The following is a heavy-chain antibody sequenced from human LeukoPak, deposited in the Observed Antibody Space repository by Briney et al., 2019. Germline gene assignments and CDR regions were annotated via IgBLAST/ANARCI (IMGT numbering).Heavy chain of an antibody. D-gene: IGHD3-9*01. J-gene: IGHJ4*02. CDR1: GFTFDDYA. CDR3: ARVYDVLTGGFDY. V-gene: IGHV3-9*01. Sequence: GGSLRLSCAASGFTFDDYAMHWVRQAPGKGLEWVSGISWNSGSIGYADSVKGRFTVSRDNARNLLYLEMNTLRAEDTAVYYCARVYDVLTGGFDYWGQGALVTVSS. CDR2: ISWNSGSI.